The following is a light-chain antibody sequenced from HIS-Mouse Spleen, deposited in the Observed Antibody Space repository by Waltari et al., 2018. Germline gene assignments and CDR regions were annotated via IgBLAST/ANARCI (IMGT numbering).Light chain of an antibody. CDR3: CSYAGSYTWV. CDR1: SSDVGGYNY. CDR2: GVS. Sequence: QSALTQPRSVSGSPGQSVTIPCTGTSSDVGGYNYVSWYQQHPGKAPKLMIYGVSKRPSGVPDRFSGSKSGNTASLTISGLQAEDEADYYCCSYAGSYTWVFGTGTKVTVL. J-gene: IGLJ1*01. V-gene: IGLV2-11*01.